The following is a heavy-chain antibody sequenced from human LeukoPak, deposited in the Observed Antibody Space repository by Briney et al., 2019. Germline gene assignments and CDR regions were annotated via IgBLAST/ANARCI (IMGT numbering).Heavy chain of an antibody. J-gene: IGHJ4*02. CDR3: ARQIYYDRSGYFYFN. CDR1: GGSISSSGYY. V-gene: IGHV4-39*01. CDR2: MSYSGST. D-gene: IGHD3-22*01. Sequence: SETLSLTCTVSGGSISSSGYYWGWIRQPPGKGLECIGIMSYSGSTYYNPSLKSRVTTSVDTSKNHFSLKLSSVTAADTAVYYCARQIYYDRSGYFYFNWGQGTLVTVSS.